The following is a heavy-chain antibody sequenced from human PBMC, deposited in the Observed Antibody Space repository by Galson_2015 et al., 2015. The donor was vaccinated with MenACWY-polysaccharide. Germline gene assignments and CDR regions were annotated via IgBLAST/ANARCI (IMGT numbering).Heavy chain of an antibody. CDR2: ISNSGNTI. D-gene: IGHD2-15*01. J-gene: IGHJ4*02. CDR1: GFTFSDYY. V-gene: IGHV3-11*01. Sequence: SLRLSCAASGFTFSDYYMSWIRQAPGKGLEWVSYISNSGNTIYYADSVKGRFTISRDNAKNSLYLQMNSLRAEDTAVYYCARGCSGGSCYSIPVDYWGLGTLASVSS. CDR3: ARGCSGGSCYSIPVDY.